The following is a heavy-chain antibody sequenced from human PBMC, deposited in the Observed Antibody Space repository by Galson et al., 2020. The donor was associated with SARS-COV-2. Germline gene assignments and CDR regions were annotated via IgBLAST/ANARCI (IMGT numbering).Heavy chain of an antibody. J-gene: IGHJ3*02. CDR1: GFTVSSNY. V-gene: IGHV3-53*05. Sequence: GGSLRLSCAASGFTVSSNYMSWVRQAPGKGLEWVSVIYSGGSTYYADSVKGRFTISRDNSKNTLYLQINSLRAEDTAVYYCARGPPYYYDSSGYSDAFDIWGQGTMVTVSS. CDR3: ARGPPYYYDSSGYSDAFDI. CDR2: IYSGGST. D-gene: IGHD3-22*01.